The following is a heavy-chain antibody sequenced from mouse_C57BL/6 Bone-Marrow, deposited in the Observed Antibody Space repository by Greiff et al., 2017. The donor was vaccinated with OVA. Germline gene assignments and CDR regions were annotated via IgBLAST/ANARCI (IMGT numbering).Heavy chain of an antibody. V-gene: IGHV1-26*01. CDR2: INPNNGGT. CDR3: ARWVDYYAMDY. Sequence: VQLQQSGPELVKPGASVKISCKASGYTFTDYYMNWVKQSHGKSLEWIGDINPNNGGTSYNQKFKGKATLTVDKSSSTAYMELRSLTSEDSAVYYCARWVDYYAMDYWGQGTSVTVSS. D-gene: IGHD1-1*01. CDR1: GYTFTDYY. J-gene: IGHJ4*01.